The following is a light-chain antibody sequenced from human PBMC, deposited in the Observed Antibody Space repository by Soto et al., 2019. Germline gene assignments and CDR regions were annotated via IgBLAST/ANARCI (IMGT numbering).Light chain of an antibody. CDR3: SSYTTNSPPVV. J-gene: IGLJ2*01. V-gene: IGLV2-14*01. Sequence: QSALTQPASVSGSPGQSITLSFTGTSGDIGSYTYVSWYQQYPGKAPKLLISEVTNRPSGVSNRFSGSKSGNTASLTISGLQAEDEAHYYCSSYTTNSPPVVFGGGTKLTV. CDR2: EVT. CDR1: SGDIGSYTY.